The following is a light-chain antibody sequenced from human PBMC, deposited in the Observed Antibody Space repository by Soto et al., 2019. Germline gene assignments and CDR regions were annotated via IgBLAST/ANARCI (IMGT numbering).Light chain of an antibody. V-gene: IGKV1-39*01. Sequence: DVRMTQSPSSLSASVGDTITITCRASRTINTYLNWFQQKPGEPPRLPIYGASTLHDGVPSRFSGSGSGADFTLTISGLQPEDFASYHCQQTYSDISFGGGTKV. J-gene: IGKJ4*01. CDR1: RTINTY. CDR2: GAS. CDR3: QQTYSDIS.